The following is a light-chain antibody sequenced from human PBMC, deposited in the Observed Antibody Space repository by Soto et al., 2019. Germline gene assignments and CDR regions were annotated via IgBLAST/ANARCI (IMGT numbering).Light chain of an antibody. CDR2: AAS. Sequence: DIRMTEAPSTLVASVGDRVTITCRASQGISSYLAWFQQKPGRAPKLLVYAASTLQSGVPSRFSGSGSGTEFTLTAICLQPEDLATYYCQQLHSYPITFGQGTRLEIK. CDR1: QGISSY. J-gene: IGKJ5*01. CDR3: QQLHSYPIT. V-gene: IGKV1-9*01.